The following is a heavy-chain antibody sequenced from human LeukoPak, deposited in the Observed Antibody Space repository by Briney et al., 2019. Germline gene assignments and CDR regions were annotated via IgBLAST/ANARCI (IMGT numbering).Heavy chain of an antibody. CDR2: TYYRSRWFT. J-gene: IGHJ3*02. CDR1: GDSVSSNNAA. CDR3: VRGSALDT. V-gene: IGHV6-1*01. Sequence: SQTLSLTCAISGDSVSSNNAAWNWIRQSPSRGLEWLGRTYYRSRWFTDYALSVKSRITINPGTSRNQFSLQLNSVSPEDTAVYYCVRGSALDTWGQGTMVTVSS.